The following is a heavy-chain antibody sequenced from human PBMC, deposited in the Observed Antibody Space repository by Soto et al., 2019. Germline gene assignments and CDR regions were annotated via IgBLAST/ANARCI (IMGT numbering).Heavy chain of an antibody. Sequence: ASAKVSCKASGDTLTSYDINWVRQATGQGLEWMGWMNPNSGNTGYAQKFQGRVTMTRNTSINTAYMELSSLRSEDTAVYYCAREKGSSGFDPWGQGTLVTVSS. J-gene: IGHJ5*02. D-gene: IGHD6-6*01. V-gene: IGHV1-8*01. CDR3: AREKGSSGFDP. CDR1: GDTLTSYD. CDR2: MNPNSGNT.